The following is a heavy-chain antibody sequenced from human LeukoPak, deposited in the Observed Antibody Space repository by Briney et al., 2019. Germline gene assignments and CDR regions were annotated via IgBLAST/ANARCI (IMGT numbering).Heavy chain of an antibody. J-gene: IGHJ4*02. D-gene: IGHD2-15*01. Sequence: SQTLSLTCTVSGGSISSGSYYWSWIRQPAGKGLEWIGRIYTSGSTNYNPSLKSRVTISVDTSKNQFSLKLSSVTAADTAVYYCARDRSYCSGGSCYGNFDYWGQGTLVTVSS. V-gene: IGHV4-61*02. CDR1: GGSISSGSYY. CDR3: ARDRSYCSGGSCYGNFDY. CDR2: IYTSGST.